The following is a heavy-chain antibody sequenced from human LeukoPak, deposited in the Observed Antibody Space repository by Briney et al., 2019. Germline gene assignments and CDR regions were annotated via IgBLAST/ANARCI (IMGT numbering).Heavy chain of an antibody. V-gene: IGHV3-21*04. CDR3: AKGGYSGSYLDY. Sequence: GSLRLSCAASGFTFSSYSMNWVRQAPGKGLEWVSSISSSSSYIYCADSVKGRFTISRDNSKNTLYLQMDSLRAEDTAIYYCAKGGYSGSYLDYWGQGTLVTVSS. CDR2: ISSSSSYI. J-gene: IGHJ4*02. CDR1: GFTFSSYS. D-gene: IGHD1-26*01.